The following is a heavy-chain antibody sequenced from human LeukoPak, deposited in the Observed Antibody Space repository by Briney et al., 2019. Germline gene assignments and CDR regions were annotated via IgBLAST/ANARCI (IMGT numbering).Heavy chain of an antibody. Sequence: SETLSLTCAVYGGSFSGYYWSWIRQPPGKGLEWIGEINHSGSTNYNPSLKSRVTISVDTSKNQFSLKLSSVTAADTAVYYCARDRGIAARPNYYMDVWGKGTTVTVSS. V-gene: IGHV4-34*01. J-gene: IGHJ6*03. CDR2: INHSGST. CDR3: ARDRGIAARPNYYMDV. CDR1: GGSFSGYY. D-gene: IGHD6-6*01.